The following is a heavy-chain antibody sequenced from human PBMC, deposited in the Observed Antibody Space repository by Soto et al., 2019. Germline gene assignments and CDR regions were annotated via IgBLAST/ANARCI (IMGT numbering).Heavy chain of an antibody. Sequence: GWSLRLSCAASGFTFSSYAMHLVRQAPGKGLEWVAVISYDGSNKYYADSVKGRFTISRDNSKNTLYLQMNSLRAEDTAVYYCARGRSGYDQTYNYFEYWGKGTLVTVSS. V-gene: IGHV3-30-3*01. CDR3: ARGRSGYDQTYNYFEY. CDR2: ISYDGSNK. D-gene: IGHD5-12*01. CDR1: GFTFSSYA. J-gene: IGHJ4*02.